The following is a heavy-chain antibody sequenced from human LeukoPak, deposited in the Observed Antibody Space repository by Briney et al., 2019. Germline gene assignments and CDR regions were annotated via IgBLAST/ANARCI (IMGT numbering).Heavy chain of an antibody. J-gene: IGHJ4*02. Sequence: AGGSLRLSCAASGFTFNNYVMSWVRQAPGKGLEWVSSVSGSGSTAYYADSVKGRSTISRDNSKNTLYLQMNTMRAEDTATYYCAKARVITSFDYWGQGTLVTVSS. D-gene: IGHD3-22*01. V-gene: IGHV3-23*01. CDR1: GFTFNNYV. CDR3: AKARVITSFDY. CDR2: VSGSGSTA.